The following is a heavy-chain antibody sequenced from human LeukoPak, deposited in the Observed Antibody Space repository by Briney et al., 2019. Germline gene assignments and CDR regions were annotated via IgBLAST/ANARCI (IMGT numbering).Heavy chain of an antibody. CDR2: INHSGST. CDR1: GGSFSGYY. Sequence: SETLSLTCAVYGGSFSGYYWSWIRHPPGQGLEWVGEINHSGSTNYNPSPKSRVTISVDTSKNQFSLKLSSVTTADTAAYYCAGYRGIAVAGAFGYWGQGTLVTVSS. D-gene: IGHD6-19*01. J-gene: IGHJ4*02. V-gene: IGHV4-34*01. CDR3: AGYRGIAVAGAFGY.